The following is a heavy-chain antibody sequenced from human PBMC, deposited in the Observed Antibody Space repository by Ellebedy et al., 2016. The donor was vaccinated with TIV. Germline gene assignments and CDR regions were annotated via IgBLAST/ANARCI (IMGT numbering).Heavy chain of an antibody. J-gene: IGHJ5*02. CDR1: GFTFSSYP. CDR2: ISDTGGST. D-gene: IGHD1-26*01. CDR3: ASVSADH. Sequence: GESLKISCAASGFTFSSYPMNWVRQAPGKGLEWVSAISDTGGSTYYADSVKGRFTVSRDNAKNSLYLQMNSLRADDTAVYYCASVSADHWGQGTLVTVSS. V-gene: IGHV3-23*01.